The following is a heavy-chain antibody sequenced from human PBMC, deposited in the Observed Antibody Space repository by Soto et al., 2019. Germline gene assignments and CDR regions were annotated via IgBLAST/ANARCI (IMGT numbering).Heavy chain of an antibody. V-gene: IGHV1-69*01. Sequence: QVQLVQSGAEVRKPGSSVRVSCKASGGSFNRHTISWVRQAPGQGLEWMGALIPIFGTANNAQKFQGRVTIIADESTSTVYMELSSLRSDDTAIYYCARGWGYDSTDYYYAYWGQGTLVIVSS. CDR1: GGSFNRHT. CDR3: ARGWGYDSTDYYYAY. CDR2: LIPIFGTA. J-gene: IGHJ4*02. D-gene: IGHD3-22*01.